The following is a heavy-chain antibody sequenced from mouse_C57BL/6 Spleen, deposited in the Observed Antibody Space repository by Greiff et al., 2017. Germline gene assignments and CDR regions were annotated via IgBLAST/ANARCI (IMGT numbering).Heavy chain of an antibody. CDR1: GFTFSNYW. CDR3: TRGFYAMDY. CDR2: IRLKSDNYAT. J-gene: IGHJ4*01. V-gene: IGHV6-3*01. Sequence: EVMLVESGGGLVQPGGSMKLSCVASGFTFSNYWMNWVRQSPEKGLEWVAQIRLKSDNYATHYAESVKGRFTISRDDSKSSVYLQMNNLRAEDTGIYYCTRGFYAMDYWGQGTSVTVAS.